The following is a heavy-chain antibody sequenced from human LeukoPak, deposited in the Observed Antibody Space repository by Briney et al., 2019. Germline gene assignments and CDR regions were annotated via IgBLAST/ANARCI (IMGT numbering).Heavy chain of an antibody. V-gene: IGHV1-69*06. CDR3: ARAPIGVLRFLEWLPDY. CDR1: GGTFSSYA. J-gene: IGHJ4*02. D-gene: IGHD3-3*01. CDR2: IIPIFGTA. Sequence: SVTVSCTASGGTFSSYAISWVRQAPGQGLEWMGRIIPIFGTANYAQKFQGRVTITADKSTSTAYMELSSLRSEDTAVYYCARAPIGVLRFLEWLPDYWGQGTLVTVSS.